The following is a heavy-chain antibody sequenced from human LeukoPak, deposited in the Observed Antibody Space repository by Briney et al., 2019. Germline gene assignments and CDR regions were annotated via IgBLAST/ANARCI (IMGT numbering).Heavy chain of an antibody. D-gene: IGHD3-9*01. V-gene: IGHV1-2*02. CDR1: GYTFTGYY. Sequence: GASVKVSCKASGYTFTGYYMHWVRRAPGQGLEWMGWINPNSGGTNYAQKFQGRVTMTRDTSISTAYMELSRLRSDDTAVYYCARGAGYDILTGYYKEDAFDIWGQGTMVTVSS. J-gene: IGHJ3*02. CDR3: ARGAGYDILTGYYKEDAFDI. CDR2: INPNSGGT.